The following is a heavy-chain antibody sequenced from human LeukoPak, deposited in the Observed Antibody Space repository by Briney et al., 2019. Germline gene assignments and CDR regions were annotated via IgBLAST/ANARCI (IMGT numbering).Heavy chain of an antibody. J-gene: IGHJ4*02. D-gene: IGHD2-15*01. CDR2: IYSDGST. CDR3: ARDLGYCSGSTCYVGYFDY. V-gene: IGHV3-66*01. CDR1: GFIVSTNY. Sequence: PGGSLRLSCAASGFIVSTNYMNWVRQAPGKGLEWVSLIYSDGSTYYADSVKGRFTISRDNSKNTLYLQMNSLRAEDTAVYYCARDLGYCSGSTCYVGYFDYWGQGTQVTVSS.